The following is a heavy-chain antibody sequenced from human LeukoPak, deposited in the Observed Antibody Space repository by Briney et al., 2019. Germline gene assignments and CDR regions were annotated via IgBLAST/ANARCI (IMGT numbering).Heavy chain of an antibody. CDR2: IYHSGST. V-gene: IGHV4-4*02. CDR1: GGSISSSNW. CDR3: ARGVAYGDYPDYFDY. D-gene: IGHD4-17*01. Sequence: SETLSLTCAVSGGSISSSNWWSGVRPPPGKGLEWIGEIYHSGSTNYNPSLKSRVTISREKSKNKFSLKLSSVTAADTAVYYCARGVAYGDYPDYFDYWGQGTLVTVSS. J-gene: IGHJ4*02.